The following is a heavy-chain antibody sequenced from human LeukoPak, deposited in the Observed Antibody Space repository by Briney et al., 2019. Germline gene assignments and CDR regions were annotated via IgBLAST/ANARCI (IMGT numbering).Heavy chain of an antibody. Sequence: PSETLSLTCTVSGGSISSSSYYWGWIRQPPGKGLEWIGSIYYSGSTYYNPSLKSRVTISVDTSKNQFSLKLSSVTAADTAVYYCARDGAMVRGALDYWGQGALVTVSS. CDR3: ARDGAMVRGALDY. V-gene: IGHV4-39*07. CDR2: IYYSGST. D-gene: IGHD3-10*01. CDR1: GGSISSSSYY. J-gene: IGHJ4*02.